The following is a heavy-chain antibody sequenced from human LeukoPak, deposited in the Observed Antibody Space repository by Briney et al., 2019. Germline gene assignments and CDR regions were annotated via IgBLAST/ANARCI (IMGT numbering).Heavy chain of an antibody. J-gene: IGHJ5*02. CDR1: GYTFTGYY. V-gene: IGHV1-2*02. CDR3: ARAKPRIAAAGNNWFDP. D-gene: IGHD6-13*01. CDR2: INPNSGGT. Sequence: ASVKVSCKASGYTFTGYYMHWVRQAPGQGLEWMGWINPNSGGTNYAQKFQGRATMTRDTSISTAYMELSRLRSDDTAVYYCARAKPRIAAAGNNWFDPWGQGTLVTVSS.